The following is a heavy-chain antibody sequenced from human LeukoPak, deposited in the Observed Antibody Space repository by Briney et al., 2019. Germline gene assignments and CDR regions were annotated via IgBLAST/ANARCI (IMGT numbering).Heavy chain of an antibody. V-gene: IGHV4-34*01. D-gene: IGHD2-2*01. J-gene: IGHJ5*02. CDR1: GGSFSGYY. CDR2: ITHSGST. CDR3: ARGRYCSSTSCYFRFDP. Sequence: SETLSLTCAVSGGSFSGYYWSWIRQPPGKGLEWVGEITHSGSTTYNPSPKSRVTISVDTSKNQLSLKLSSVTAADTAVYYCARGRYCSSTSCYFRFDPWGQGTLVTVSS.